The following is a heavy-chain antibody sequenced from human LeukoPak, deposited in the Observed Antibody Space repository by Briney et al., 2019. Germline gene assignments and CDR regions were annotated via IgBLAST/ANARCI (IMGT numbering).Heavy chain of an antibody. Sequence: GGSLRLSCAASGFIFDNSGMHWVRQAPGKGLEWVAFIWYDGSNKYYADSVKGRLTISRDNSKNTLYLQVNSLRAEDTAVYYCAKDRARSTPDYFDYWGRGTLVTVSS. CDR3: AKDRARSTPDYFDY. J-gene: IGHJ4*02. V-gene: IGHV3-30*02. CDR1: GFIFDNSG. CDR2: IWYDGSNK. D-gene: IGHD2-2*01.